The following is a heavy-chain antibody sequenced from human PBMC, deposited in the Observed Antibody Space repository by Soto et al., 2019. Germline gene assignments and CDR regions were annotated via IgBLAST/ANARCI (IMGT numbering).Heavy chain of an antibody. V-gene: IGHV4-31*03. CDR1: DGSIISGGYY. D-gene: IGHD6-13*01. CDR2: IYYSGST. J-gene: IGHJ5*02. Sequence: SEPLSHTSPVSDGSIISGGYYWSWIRQHPGKGLEWIGYIYYSGSTYYNPSLKSRVTISVDTSKNQFSLKLSSVTAADTAVYYCARGVKRGQQLKNWFDPWGQGTLVTVSS. CDR3: ARGVKRGQQLKNWFDP.